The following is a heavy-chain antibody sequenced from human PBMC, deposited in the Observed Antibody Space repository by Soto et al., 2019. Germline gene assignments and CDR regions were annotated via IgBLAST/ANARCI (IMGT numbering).Heavy chain of an antibody. Sequence: EVQLVESGGGLVQPGGSLRLSCAASGFTFSGYWMKWVRQDPGKGLEWVATIKEDGSEKYYVDSVKGRFTISRDSAKNSVHLQMNSLIVEDTAVYYCASTRGYWGQGTLVTVSS. J-gene: IGHJ4*02. CDR1: GFTFSGYW. V-gene: IGHV3-7*05. CDR2: IKEDGSEK. CDR3: ASTRGY. D-gene: IGHD3-3*01.